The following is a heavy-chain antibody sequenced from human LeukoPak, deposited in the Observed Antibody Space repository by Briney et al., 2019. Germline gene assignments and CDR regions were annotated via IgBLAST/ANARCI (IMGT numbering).Heavy chain of an antibody. CDR2: LYHSAGL. J-gene: IGHJ4*02. Sequence: SETLSLTSTVSGGSISSRSYCWRWIRQPRGKGLECIARLYHSAGLSHNPSLKSRATLSVDTSKNKFSLKLSSVPAADTAVYYCARHTYSRSSYHFDYWGQGTLVTVSS. CDR3: ARHTYSRSSYHFDY. V-gene: IGHV4-39*01. D-gene: IGHD6-6*01. CDR1: GGSISSRSYC.